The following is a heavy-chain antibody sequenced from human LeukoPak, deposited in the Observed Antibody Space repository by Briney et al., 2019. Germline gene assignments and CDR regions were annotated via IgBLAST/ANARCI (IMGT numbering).Heavy chain of an antibody. CDR3: ARVIRAAPGRGYFDY. J-gene: IGHJ4*02. CDR1: GFIFSTYA. CDR2: ISGSGGST. D-gene: IGHD6-13*01. Sequence: GGSLRLSCATSGFIFSTYALSWVRQAPGKGLEWASSISGSGGSTYHADSVKGRFTISRDSPKNTLYLQMNSLRAEDTAIYYCARVIRAAPGRGYFDYWGQGTLVTVSS. V-gene: IGHV3-23*01.